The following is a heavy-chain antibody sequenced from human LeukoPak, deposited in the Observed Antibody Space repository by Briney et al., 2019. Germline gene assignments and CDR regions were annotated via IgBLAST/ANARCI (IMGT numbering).Heavy chain of an antibody. D-gene: IGHD5-12*01. Sequence: SETLSLTCTVSGGSISRGCYYWSWIRQHPGKGLEWFGYIYYSWSTYYNPSLKSRVTISVDTSKNQFSLKLSSVTAADTAVYYCARVALRRGYSGYDSPYYYYGMDVWGQGTTVTVSS. J-gene: IGHJ6*02. CDR2: IYYSWST. CDR1: GGSISRGCYY. CDR3: ARVALRRGYSGYDSPYYYYGMDV. V-gene: IGHV4-31*03.